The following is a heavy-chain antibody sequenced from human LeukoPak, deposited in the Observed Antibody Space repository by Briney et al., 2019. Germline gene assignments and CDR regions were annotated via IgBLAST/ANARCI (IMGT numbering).Heavy chain of an antibody. CDR2: ISGSGGST. V-gene: IGHV3-23*01. CDR3: AKALYYYDSSGYLH. J-gene: IGHJ4*02. CDR1: GFTFSSYA. D-gene: IGHD3-22*01. Sequence: GGSLRLSCAASGFTFSSYAMSWVRQAPGKGLEWVSAISGSGGSTYYADSVKGRFTISRDNSKNTLYLQMNSLRAEDTAVYYCAKALYYYDSSGYLHWGQGALATVSS.